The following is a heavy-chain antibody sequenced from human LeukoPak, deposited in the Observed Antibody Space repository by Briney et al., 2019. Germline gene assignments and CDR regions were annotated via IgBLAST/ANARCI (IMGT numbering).Heavy chain of an antibody. D-gene: IGHD6-19*01. Sequence: PSETLSLTCTVSGGSISSSSYYWGWIRQPPGTGLEWLGSIYYSGSTYYNPSLKSRVTISVDTSKNQFSLKLSSVTAADTAVYYCARHQVAVAGRYDYWGQGTLVTVSS. CDR2: IYYSGST. J-gene: IGHJ4*02. V-gene: IGHV4-39*01. CDR1: GGSISSSSYY. CDR3: ARHQVAVAGRYDY.